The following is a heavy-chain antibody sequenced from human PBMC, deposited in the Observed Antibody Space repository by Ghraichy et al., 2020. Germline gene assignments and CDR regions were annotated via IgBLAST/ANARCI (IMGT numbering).Heavy chain of an antibody. V-gene: IGHV4-39*07. CDR1: GGSISSTSYY. Sequence: SETLSLTCTVSGGSISSTSYYWSWIRQPPGQVLEWIGSVYYTGITPYNPSLKSLVTISVDTSKQQFSLKLSSVTAADTAVYYCARDLSRYDFWSCYYRADYYYYGIDVWGQGTTVTVSS. CDR2: VYYTGIT. J-gene: IGHJ6*02. D-gene: IGHD3-3*01. CDR3: ARDLSRYDFWSCYYRADYYYYGIDV.